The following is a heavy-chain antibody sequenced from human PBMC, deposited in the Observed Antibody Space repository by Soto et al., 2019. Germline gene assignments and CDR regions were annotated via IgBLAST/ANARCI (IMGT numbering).Heavy chain of an antibody. Sequence: SETLSLTCSVSGGTISGYYWTWTRQPAGKGLEWIGRIYSSGNTKYNPSLQSRVSMSLDTSNNQFSLRLTSVTAADTAVYYCARGQRFSDWFDPWGQGTLVTVSS. CDR3: ARGQRFSDWFDP. D-gene: IGHD3-3*01. CDR1: GGTISGYY. J-gene: IGHJ5*02. CDR2: IYSSGNT. V-gene: IGHV4-4*07.